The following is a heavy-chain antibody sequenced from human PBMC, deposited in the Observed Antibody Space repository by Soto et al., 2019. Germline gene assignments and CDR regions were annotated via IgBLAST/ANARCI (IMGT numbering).Heavy chain of an antibody. V-gene: IGHV4-4*07. D-gene: IGHD2-15*01. CDR2: IYTGGST. CDR1: GCSIIDYV. J-gene: IGHJ4*02. CDR3: ARASVGPPGGGSWTMPFDI. Sequence: PSETLPLRWRFFGCSIIDYVGRLIRQPAGKGLEWIGRIYTGGSTNYSPSLKSRVTMSVGTSKNQFSLRLTSVTAADTAVYYCARASVGPPGGGSWTMPFDIWGRGSLVTVSS.